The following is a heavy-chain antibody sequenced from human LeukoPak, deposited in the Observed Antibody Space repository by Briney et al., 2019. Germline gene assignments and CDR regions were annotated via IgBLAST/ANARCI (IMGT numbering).Heavy chain of an antibody. CDR1: GFTFSTYS. V-gene: IGHV3-48*01. CDR2: ISSSSRTI. J-gene: IGHJ4*02. CDR3: AKANCGSECYYYLDS. Sequence: GSLRLSCAASGFTFSTYSMNWVRQAPGKGLEWVSYISSSSRTIYYADSVTGRFTISRDNSKSTLYLQMSSLRAEDTAVYYCAKANCGSECYYYLDSWGQGTLVTVSS. D-gene: IGHD2-21*01.